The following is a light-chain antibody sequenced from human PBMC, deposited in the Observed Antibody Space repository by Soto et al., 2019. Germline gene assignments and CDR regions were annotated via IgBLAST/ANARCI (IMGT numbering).Light chain of an antibody. CDR2: GAS. J-gene: IGKJ5*01. CDR3: QQYGDSPIT. CDR1: RGLSGTY. V-gene: IGKV3-20*01. Sequence: EVVLTLSPGTLSLCPGERATLSCRASRGLSGTYLAWYQQKPGQAPRLLIYGASSRVTGVPDRFSGSGSGTDFTLDISRLEPEDFAVYYCQQYGDSPITFGQGTRLAIK.